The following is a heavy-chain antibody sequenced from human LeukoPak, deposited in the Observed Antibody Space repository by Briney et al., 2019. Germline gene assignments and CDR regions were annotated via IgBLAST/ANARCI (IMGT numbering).Heavy chain of an antibody. D-gene: IGHD2-21*01. V-gene: IGHV1-2*02. CDR3: VSWAGGNSDVASFDF. CDR1: GSIFSDYY. J-gene: IGHJ4*02. Sequence: ASVKVSCKASGSIFSDYYMHWVRQVPGRGFEWMGWISRRSGATKIAPKFQGRVTLTRDISISTAYMELTNLASDDPAVYYCVSWAGGNSDVASFDFWGQGTLVLVSS. CDR2: ISRRSGAT.